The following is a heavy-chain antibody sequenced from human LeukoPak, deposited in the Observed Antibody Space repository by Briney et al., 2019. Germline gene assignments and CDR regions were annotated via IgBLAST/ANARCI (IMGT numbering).Heavy chain of an antibody. CDR1: GFTFSNVR. CDR2: IKSKADGGTT. D-gene: IGHD3-3*01. J-gene: IGHJ6*03. CDR3: TTSYTIRFLEWLPYYYYYMDV. Sequence: PGGSLRLSCAASGFTFSNVRMTWVRQAPGKGLEWVGRIKSKADGGTTDYATPVRGRFTISRDDSENTLYLQMNSLKTEDTAVYYCTTSYTIRFLEWLPYYYYYMDVWGKGTTVTVSS. V-gene: IGHV3-15*01.